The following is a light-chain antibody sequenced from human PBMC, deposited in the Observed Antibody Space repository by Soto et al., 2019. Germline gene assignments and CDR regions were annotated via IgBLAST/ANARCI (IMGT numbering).Light chain of an antibody. Sequence: TQSPATLSVSPGERATLSCRASQSIYSNLAWYYQRPGQSPRLLIYGTSTRATGIPARFSGSGSGTEFTLTISSXQAEDFAVYYCQQYNSWPQTFGQGTKVDIK. CDR2: GTS. CDR1: QSIYSN. J-gene: IGKJ1*01. CDR3: QQYNSWPQT. V-gene: IGKV3-15*01.